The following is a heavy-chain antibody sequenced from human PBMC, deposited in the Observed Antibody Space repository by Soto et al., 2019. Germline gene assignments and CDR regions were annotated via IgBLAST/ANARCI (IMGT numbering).Heavy chain of an antibody. D-gene: IGHD6-13*01. CDR2: IIPILGIA. V-gene: IGHV1-69*04. CDR1: GGTFSSYA. J-gene: IGHJ4*02. Sequence: ASVKVSCKASGGTFSSYAISWVRQAPGQGLEWMGRIIPILGIANYAQKFQGRVTITADKSTSTAYMELSSLRSEDTAVYYCARIPGYSSSWFDYWGQGTLVTVSS. CDR3: ARIPGYSSSWFDY.